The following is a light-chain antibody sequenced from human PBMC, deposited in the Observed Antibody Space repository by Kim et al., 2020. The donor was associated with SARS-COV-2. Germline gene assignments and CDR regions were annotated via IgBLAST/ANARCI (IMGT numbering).Light chain of an antibody. Sequence: QSALTQPASVSGSPGQSITFSCTGTSSDVGGYDYVSWYQQHPGKAPKLMIYAVSYRPSGVSNRFSGSKSGNTASLTISWLQAEDEADYYCNSYTSSATWVFGGGTQLTVL. CDR3: NSYTSSATWV. CDR1: SSDVGGYDY. CDR2: AVS. V-gene: IGLV2-14*03. J-gene: IGLJ3*02.